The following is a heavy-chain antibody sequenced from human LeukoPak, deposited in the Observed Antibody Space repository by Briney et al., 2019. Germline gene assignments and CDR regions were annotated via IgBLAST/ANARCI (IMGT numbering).Heavy chain of an antibody. CDR2: IYYSGST. J-gene: IGHJ5*02. CDR3: ARELITETSLWFDP. CDR1: GGSISSYY. Sequence: SETLSLTCTVSGGSISSYYWSWIRQPPGKGLEWIGYIYYSGSTYYNPSLKSRVTISVDTSKNQFSLNLSSVTAADTAVYYCARELITETSLWFDPWGQGTLVTVSS. V-gene: IGHV4-59*12. D-gene: IGHD1-7*01.